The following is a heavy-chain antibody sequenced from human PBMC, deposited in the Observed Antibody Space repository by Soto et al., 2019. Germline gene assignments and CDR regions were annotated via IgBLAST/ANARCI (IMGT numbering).Heavy chain of an antibody. J-gene: IGHJ6*02. V-gene: IGHV1-2*02. Sequence: QVQLVQSGAEVKKPGASVKVSCKASGYTFTGYYIHWVRQAPGQGLEWMGWNNPPSGGTNYAQKIQGRVTMTRDSSIRTAYMELSRLRSDVTAVYFCARGGQLLSMAVWGQGTTVTVSS. CDR3: ARGGQLLSMAV. D-gene: IGHD3-10*01. CDR1: GYTFTGYY. CDR2: NNPPSGGT.